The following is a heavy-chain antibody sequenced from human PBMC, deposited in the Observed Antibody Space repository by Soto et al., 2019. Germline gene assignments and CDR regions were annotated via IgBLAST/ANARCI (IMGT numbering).Heavy chain of an antibody. CDR3: ARSRGVAATRWFDP. Sequence: PSETLSLTCAVYGGSFSGYYWSWIRQPPGKGLEWIGEISHSGSTNYNPSLKSRVTISVDTSKNQFSLKLSSVTAADTAVYYCARSRGVAATRWFDPWGQGTLVTVSS. CDR1: GGSFSGYY. J-gene: IGHJ5*02. D-gene: IGHD2-15*01. V-gene: IGHV4-34*01. CDR2: ISHSGST.